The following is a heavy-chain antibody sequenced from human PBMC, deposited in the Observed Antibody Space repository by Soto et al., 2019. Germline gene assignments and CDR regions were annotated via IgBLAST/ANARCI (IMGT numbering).Heavy chain of an antibody. V-gene: IGHV3-30-3*01. J-gene: IGHJ4*02. CDR1: GFTFSSYA. CDR3: ARGGGSPEFDY. D-gene: IGHD1-26*01. Sequence: GGSLRLSCAASGFTFSSYAMHWVRQAPGKGLEWVAVISYDGSNKYYADSVKGRFTISRDNSKNTLYLQMNSLRAEDTAVYYCARGGGSPEFDYWGQGTLVTVS. CDR2: ISYDGSNK.